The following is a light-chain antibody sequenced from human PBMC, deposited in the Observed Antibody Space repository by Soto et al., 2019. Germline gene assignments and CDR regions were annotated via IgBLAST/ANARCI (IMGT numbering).Light chain of an antibody. CDR1: SSDVGGYNY. J-gene: IGLJ2*01. CDR2: EVS. Sequence: QSALTQPPSASGSPGQSVTISCTGTSSDVGGYNYVSWYQQHPGKAPKLMIYEVSKRPSGVPDRFSGSKSGNTASLTVSGLQAEGEADYNCSSQAGGNNLVFGGGTKLTVL. V-gene: IGLV2-8*01. CDR3: SSQAGGNNLV.